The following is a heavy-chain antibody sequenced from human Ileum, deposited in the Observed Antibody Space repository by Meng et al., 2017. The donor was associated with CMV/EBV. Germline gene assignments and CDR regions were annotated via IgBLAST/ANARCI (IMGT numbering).Heavy chain of an antibody. CDR2: ISGRATTT. Sequence: GESLKISCAASGFTFSSYARSWVRQAPGKGLEGVATISGRATTTFHAHSVKGRFTISRDNSKNTLYLQMSSRRAEDAGVYYCAKDVSSGFSFGLFDYWGQGTRVTVSS. CDR3: AKDVSSGFSFGLFDY. J-gene: IGHJ4*02. V-gene: IGHV3-23*01. CDR1: GFTFSSYA. D-gene: IGHD5-18*01.